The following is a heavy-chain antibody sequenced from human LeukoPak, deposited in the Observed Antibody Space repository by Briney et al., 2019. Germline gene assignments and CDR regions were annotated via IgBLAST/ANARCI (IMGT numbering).Heavy chain of an antibody. CDR2: ISSSGGGT. CDR1: GHTFTTFH. D-gene: IGHD6-19*01. V-gene: IGHV1-46*01. Sequence: ASVKASCKASGHTFTTFHIHWVRQAPGQGLEWMGVISSSGGGTDYAGKFQGRVTVTRDTSTNTVYMEMSSLRSEDTAVYYCAKEEAGSGSFDFWGQGTLVTVSS. CDR3: AKEEAGSGSFDF. J-gene: IGHJ4*02.